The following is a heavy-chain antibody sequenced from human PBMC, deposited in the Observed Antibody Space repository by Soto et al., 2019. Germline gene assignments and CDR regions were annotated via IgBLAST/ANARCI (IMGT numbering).Heavy chain of an antibody. Sequence: QVQLQESGPGLVKPSQTLSLTCTVSGGSISSGGYYWSWIRQHPGKGLEWIGYIYYSGSTYYNPSLKSRVTISVDTSKNQFSLKLSSVTAADTAVYYXARDXNXGXDWYFDLWGRGTLVTVSS. J-gene: IGHJ2*01. CDR1: GGSISSGGYY. CDR3: ARDXNXGXDWYFDL. V-gene: IGHV4-31*03. CDR2: IYYSGST.